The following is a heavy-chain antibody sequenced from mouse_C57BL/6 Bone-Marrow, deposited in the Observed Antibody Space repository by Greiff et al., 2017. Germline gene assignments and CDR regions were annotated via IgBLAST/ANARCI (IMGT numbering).Heavy chain of an antibody. CDR3: ARDNPYYAMDY. CDR2: IYPGDGDT. J-gene: IGHJ4*01. D-gene: IGHD1-3*01. V-gene: IGHV1-80*01. CDR1: GYAFSSYW. Sequence: QVQLQQSGAELVKPGASVKISCQASGYAFSSYWMNWVKQRPGKGLEWIGQIYPGDGDTNYNGKFKGKATLTTDKSASTAYMQLSSLTSEDSAVYFCARDNPYYAMDYWGQGTSVTVSS.